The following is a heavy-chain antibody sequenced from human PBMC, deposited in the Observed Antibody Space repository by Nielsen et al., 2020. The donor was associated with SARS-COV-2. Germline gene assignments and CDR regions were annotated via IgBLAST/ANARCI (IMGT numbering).Heavy chain of an antibody. CDR2: ISYDGSNK. D-gene: IGHD6-13*01. CDR3: ARLGIAAAGIFDY. J-gene: IGHJ4*02. CDR1: GFTFSSYG. V-gene: IGHV3-30*03. Sequence: GESLKISCAASGFTFSSYGMHWVRQAPGKGLEWVAVISYDGSNKYYADSVKGRFTISRDNSKNTLYLQMNSLRAEDTAVYYCARLGIAAAGIFDYWGQGTLVTVSS.